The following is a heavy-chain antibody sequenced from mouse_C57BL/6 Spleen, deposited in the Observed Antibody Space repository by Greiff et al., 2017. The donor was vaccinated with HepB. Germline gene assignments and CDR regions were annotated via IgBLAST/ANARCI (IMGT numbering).Heavy chain of an antibody. V-gene: IGHV5-15*01. J-gene: IGHJ4*01. CDR1: GFTFSDYG. CDR2: ISNLAYSI. CDR3: ARYDYGAMDY. Sequence: DVKLVESGGGLVQPGGSLKLSCAASGFTFSDYGMAWVRQAPRKGPEWVAFISNLAYSIYYADTVTGRFTISRENAKNTLYLEMSSLRSEDTAMYYCARYDYGAMDYWGQGTSVTVSS.